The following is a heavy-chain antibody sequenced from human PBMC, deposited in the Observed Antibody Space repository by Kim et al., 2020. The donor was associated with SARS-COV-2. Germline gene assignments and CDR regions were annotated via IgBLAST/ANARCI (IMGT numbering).Heavy chain of an antibody. CDR2: ISSSGSTI. Sequence: GGSLRLSCAASGFTFSDYYMSWIRQAPGKGLEWVSYISSSGSTIYYADSVKGRFTISRDNAKNSLYLQMNSLRAEVTAVYYCARAAAGTDWYFDLWGRGTLVTVSS. V-gene: IGHV3-11*01. CDR3: ARAAAGTDWYFDL. CDR1: GFTFSDYY. J-gene: IGHJ2*01. D-gene: IGHD6-13*01.